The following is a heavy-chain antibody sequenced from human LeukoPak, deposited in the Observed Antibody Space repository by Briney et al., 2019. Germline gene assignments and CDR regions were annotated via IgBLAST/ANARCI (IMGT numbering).Heavy chain of an antibody. CDR1: GFTFSSYA. CDR3: VKGGKSNGWYWFDP. V-gene: IGHV3-23*01. J-gene: IGHJ5*02. Sequence: HSGGSLILSCAASGFTFSSYAMSWVCQAPGKGLEWVSSISGSGGETNYADSVKGRFTISRDNSKNTLHLQMNSPRAEDTAVYYCVKGGKSNGWYWFDPWGQGTLVTVSS. D-gene: IGHD6-13*01. CDR2: ISGSGGET.